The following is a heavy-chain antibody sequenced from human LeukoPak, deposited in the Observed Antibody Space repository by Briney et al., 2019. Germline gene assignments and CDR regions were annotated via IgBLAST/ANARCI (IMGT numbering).Heavy chain of an antibody. CDR3: AKKRGDYGGANWFDP. Sequence: PGTSLGLSCAASGFTFNNYGMHWVRQAPGKGLEWVAFISYDGSNKYNADSVQGRFTISRDNSKNTLYLQMNSLRAEDTAVYYCAKKRGDYGGANWFDPWGQGTLVTVSS. CDR1: GFTFNNYG. CDR2: ISYDGSNK. V-gene: IGHV3-30*18. D-gene: IGHD4-23*01. J-gene: IGHJ5*02.